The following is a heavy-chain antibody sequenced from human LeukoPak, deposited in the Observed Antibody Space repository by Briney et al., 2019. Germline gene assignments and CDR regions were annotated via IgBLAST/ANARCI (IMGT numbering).Heavy chain of an antibody. J-gene: IGHJ4*02. D-gene: IGHD3-10*01. Sequence: PSETLSLTCGVSGASFSGYYWTWIRQPPGKRLEWIGEINHSGGTNYNISLKSRVTISVDPSKKQFSLKLRSVTAEDTAVYYCATDRYYGSGSYYKFDYWGQGILVTVSS. CDR3: ATDRYYGSGSYYKFDY. CDR1: GASFSGYY. V-gene: IGHV4-34*01. CDR2: INHSGGT.